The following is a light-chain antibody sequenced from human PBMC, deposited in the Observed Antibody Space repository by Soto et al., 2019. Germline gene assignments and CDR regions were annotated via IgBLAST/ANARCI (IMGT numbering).Light chain of an antibody. Sequence: QSALTQPASVSGSPGQSITISCSGTTSDVGGYDVVSWYQQHPGKAPKLMIFEVNQRPSGVSDRFSGSKSGNTASLTISGLHAGDEADYYCCSFAGSSTFWVFGGGTKVTV. CDR1: TSDVGGYDV. CDR3: CSFAGSSTFWV. CDR2: EVN. J-gene: IGLJ3*02. V-gene: IGLV2-23*02.